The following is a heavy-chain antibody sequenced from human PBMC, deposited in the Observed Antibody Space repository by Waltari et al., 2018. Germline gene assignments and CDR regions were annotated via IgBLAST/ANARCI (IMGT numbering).Heavy chain of an antibody. CDR3: AKDRAGGSCYSDY. V-gene: IGHV3-33*06. J-gene: IGHJ4*02. D-gene: IGHD2-15*01. CDR1: GFTFSSYG. CDR2: IWYDGSNK. Sequence: QVQLVESGGGVVQPGRSLRLSCAASGFTFSSYGMHWVRQAPGKGLEWVAVIWYDGSNKYYADSVKGRFTISRDNSKNTLYLQMNSLRAEDTAVYYCAKDRAGGSCYSDYWGQGTLVTVSS.